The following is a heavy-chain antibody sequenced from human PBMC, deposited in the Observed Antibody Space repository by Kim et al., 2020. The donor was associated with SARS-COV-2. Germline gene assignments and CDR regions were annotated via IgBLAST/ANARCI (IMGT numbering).Heavy chain of an antibody. D-gene: IGHD4-17*01. V-gene: IGHV4-31*02. J-gene: IGHJ5*02. Sequence: NPSLKSRVTISVDTSKNQFSLKRSSVTAADTAVYYCASSTYGDYLGWFDPWGQGTLGTVSS. CDR3: ASSTYGDYLGWFDP.